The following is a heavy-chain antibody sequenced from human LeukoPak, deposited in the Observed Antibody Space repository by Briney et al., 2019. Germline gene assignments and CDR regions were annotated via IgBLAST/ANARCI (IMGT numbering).Heavy chain of an antibody. CDR1: GGSISSGGYY. Sequence: SQTLSLTCTVSGGSISSGGYYWSWIRQHPGKGLEWIGYIYYSGSTYYNPSLKSRITISVDTSKNQFSLKLSSVTAADTAVYYCARARPYYDFRSGYGYSYGMDVWGQGTTVTVSS. V-gene: IGHV4-31*03. CDR3: ARARPYYDFRSGYGYSYGMDV. J-gene: IGHJ6*02. D-gene: IGHD3-3*01. CDR2: IYYSGST.